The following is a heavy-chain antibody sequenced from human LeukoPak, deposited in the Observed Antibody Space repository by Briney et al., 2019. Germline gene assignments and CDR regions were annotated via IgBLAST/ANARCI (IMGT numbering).Heavy chain of an antibody. J-gene: IGHJ6*03. CDR1: GGSISSYY. V-gene: IGHV4-59*01. D-gene: IGHD2-15*01. Sequence: SETLSLTCTVSGGSISSYYWSWIRQPPGKGLEWIGYIYYSGSTNYNPSLKSRVTISVDTSKNQFSLKLTSVTAADTAVYYCARTMEGYCSGGSCYQYSYYMDVWGKGTTVTVSS. CDR2: IYYSGST. CDR3: ARTMEGYCSGGSCYQYSYYMDV.